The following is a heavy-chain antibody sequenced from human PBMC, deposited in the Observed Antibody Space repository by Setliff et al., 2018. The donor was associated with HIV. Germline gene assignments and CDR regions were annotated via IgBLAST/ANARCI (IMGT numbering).Heavy chain of an antibody. D-gene: IGHD2-15*01. CDR3: ARVHEAYCSGGSCYFFDY. CDR1: GGSISNYY. V-gene: IGHV4-59*08. CDR2: IYYRGST. Sequence: ASETLSLTCTVSGGSISNYYWTWIRQPPGKGLEWIGYIYYRGSTNYNPSLKSRVTISVDTSKNQFSLQLSSVTAADTAVYYCARVHEAYCSGGSCYFFDYWGQGTLVTVSS. J-gene: IGHJ4*02.